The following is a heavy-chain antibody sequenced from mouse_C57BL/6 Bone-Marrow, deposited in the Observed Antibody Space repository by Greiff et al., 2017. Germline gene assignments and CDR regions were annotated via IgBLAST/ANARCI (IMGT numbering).Heavy chain of an antibody. CDR2: ISNLAYSI. CDR1: GFTFSDYG. J-gene: IGHJ1*03. D-gene: IGHD2-4*01. V-gene: IGHV5-15*04. CDR3: AVGNYGGYFDV. Sequence: EVKLVESGGGLVQPGGSLKLSCAASGFTFSDYGMAWVRQAPRKGPEWVAFISNLAYSIYYADTVTGRFPISRENAKNTLYLEMSSLRSEDTAMYYCAVGNYGGYFDVWGTGTTVTVSS.